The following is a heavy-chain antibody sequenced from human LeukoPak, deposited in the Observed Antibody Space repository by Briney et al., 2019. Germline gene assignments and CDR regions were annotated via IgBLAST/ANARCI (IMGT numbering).Heavy chain of an antibody. CDR1: GFAFTNFA. D-gene: IGHD3-22*01. Sequence: GGSLRLSCAASGFAFTNFAMSWVRQAPGKGLEWVSALSGSGNATYYADFVRGRFTISRDNSKNILYLQMNSLLAEDTAVYYRTRSIYYDSSAYPSHWGQGTLVTVSS. V-gene: IGHV3-23*01. J-gene: IGHJ4*02. CDR3: TRSIYYDSSAYPSH. CDR2: LSGSGNAT.